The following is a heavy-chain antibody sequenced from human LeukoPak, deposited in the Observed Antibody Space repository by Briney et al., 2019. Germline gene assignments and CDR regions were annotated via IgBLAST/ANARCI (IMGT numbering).Heavy chain of an antibody. D-gene: IGHD3-22*01. CDR1: GGSISSSNW. J-gene: IGHJ4*02. CDR3: ARVRTYYYDTDPYYFDY. CDR2: IYHSGST. Sequence: SETLSLTCAVSGGSISSSNWWSWVRQPPGKGLEWIGEIYHSGSTNYNPSLKSRVTISVDKSKNQFSLKLSSVTAADTAVYYCARVRTYYYDTDPYYFDYWGQGTLVTVSS. V-gene: IGHV4-4*02.